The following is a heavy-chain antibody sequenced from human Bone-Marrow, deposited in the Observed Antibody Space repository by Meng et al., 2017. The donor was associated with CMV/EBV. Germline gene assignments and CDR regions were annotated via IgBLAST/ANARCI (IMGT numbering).Heavy chain of an antibody. CDR2: ISCDGGST. CDR1: GFTFDDYA. J-gene: IGHJ4*02. CDR3: AREGDSSVCRGYFDY. V-gene: IGHV3-43D*03. Sequence: GESLKISCAASGFTFDDYAMHWVRQAPGKGLEWVSLISCDGGSTYYADSVKGRFTISRDNSKNSLYLQMNSLRAEDTALYYCAREGDSSVCRGYFDYWGQGTLVTVSS. D-gene: IGHD3-22*01.